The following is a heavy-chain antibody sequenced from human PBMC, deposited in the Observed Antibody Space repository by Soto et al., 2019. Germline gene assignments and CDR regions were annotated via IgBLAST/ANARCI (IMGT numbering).Heavy chain of an antibody. V-gene: IGHV3-21*06. Sequence: GGSLRLSYAASGFTSTSYTMNWVRQAPGKGLEWVSSISSSSDYIYYADSMKGRVTISRDNAKNSLFLDMNSLTGEDTAVYYCARARVYATGPLDFWGQGTLVTVS. J-gene: IGHJ4*02. D-gene: IGHD6-13*01. CDR1: GFTSTSYT. CDR3: ARARVYATGPLDF. CDR2: ISSSSDYI.